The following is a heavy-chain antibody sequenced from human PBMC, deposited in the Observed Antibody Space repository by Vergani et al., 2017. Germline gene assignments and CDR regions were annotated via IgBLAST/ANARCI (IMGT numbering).Heavy chain of an antibody. CDR3: AKDRFGYYDSLTGYYYDY. D-gene: IGHD3-9*01. CDR1: GFTFDDYA. Sequence: EVQLVESGGGLVQPGRSLRLSCAASGFTFDDYAMHWVRQAPGKGLEWVSGISWNSGSIGYADSVKGRFTISRDNAKNSLYLQMNSLRAEDTALYYCAKDRFGYYDSLTGYYYDYWGQGTLVTVSS. V-gene: IGHV3-9*01. J-gene: IGHJ4*02. CDR2: ISWNSGSI.